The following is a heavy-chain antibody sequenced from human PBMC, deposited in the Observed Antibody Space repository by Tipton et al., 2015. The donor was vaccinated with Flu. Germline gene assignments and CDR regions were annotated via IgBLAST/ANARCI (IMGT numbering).Heavy chain of an antibody. J-gene: IGHJ4*02. V-gene: IGHV4-38-2*01. CDR1: GYSISGGYY. CDR2: IYHRGT. Sequence: TLSLTCAVSGYSISGGYYWGWIRQPPGKGLEWIGSIYHRGTNSNPSLKGRVTISVDTSKSQFSLKLRSVTAADTAVYYCARGRGGLDYWGQGTLVTVSS. CDR3: ARGRGGLDY. D-gene: IGHD3-10*01.